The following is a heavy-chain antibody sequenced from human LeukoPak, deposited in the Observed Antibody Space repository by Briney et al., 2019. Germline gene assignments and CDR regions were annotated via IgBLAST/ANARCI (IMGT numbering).Heavy chain of an antibody. CDR2: FHPNSGVT. CDR1: GYTFTAYY. D-gene: IGHD6-6*01. CDR3: AAEVEYSSSSGLDY. Sequence: ASVKVSCKASGYTFTAYYMHWVRQAPGQGLEILGWFHPNSGVTNYAQKFQGRVTMTSDTSISTAYMELSSLRSEDTAVYYCAAEVEYSSSSGLDYWGQGTLVTVSS. J-gene: IGHJ4*02. V-gene: IGHV1-2*02.